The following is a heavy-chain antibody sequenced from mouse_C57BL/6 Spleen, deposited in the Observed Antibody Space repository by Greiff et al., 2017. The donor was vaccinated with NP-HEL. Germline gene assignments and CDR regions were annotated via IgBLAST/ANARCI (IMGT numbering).Heavy chain of an antibody. D-gene: IGHD2-3*01. Sequence: QVQLQQSGPELVKPGASVKISCKASGYAFSSSWMNWVKQRPGKGLEWIGRIYPGDGDTNYNGKFKGKATLTADKSSSTAYMQLSSLTSEDSAVYFCAREGGWLLRGDAMDYWGQGTSVTVS. CDR3: AREGGWLLRGDAMDY. CDR1: GYAFSSSW. CDR2: IYPGDGDT. V-gene: IGHV1-82*01. J-gene: IGHJ4*01.